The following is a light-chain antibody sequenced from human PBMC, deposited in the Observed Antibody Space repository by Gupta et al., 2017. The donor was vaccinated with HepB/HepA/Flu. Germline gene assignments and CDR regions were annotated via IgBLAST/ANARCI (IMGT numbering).Light chain of an antibody. V-gene: IGLV3-21*03. CDR2: GDS. J-gene: IGLJ3*02. CDR1: NIGSKS. Sequence: SYVLTQPPPVSVAPGKTPRITCGGNNIGSKSVYWYRQMPGQAPILVVYGDSDRASGIPGRFSGSNSGNTAALTITRVEAGDEADYYCQVWESSGDQRVFGGGTKLTVL. CDR3: QVWESSGDQRV.